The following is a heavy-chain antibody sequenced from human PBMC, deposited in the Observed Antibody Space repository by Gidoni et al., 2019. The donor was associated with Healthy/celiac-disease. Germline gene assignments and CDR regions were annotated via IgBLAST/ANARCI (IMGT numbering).Heavy chain of an antibody. V-gene: IGHV1-69*02. CDR1: GGTFSSYT. CDR3: AMGWTNNSGFYYYGMDV. Sequence: QVQLVQSGAEVKKPGSSVKVSCKPSGGTFSSYTIRWVRPAPGQGIAWMGRTIPILGIANYAQKFQGRVTITADKSTSTAYMELSSLRSEDTAVYYCAMGWTNNSGFYYYGMDVWGQGTTVTVSS. CDR2: TIPILGIA. J-gene: IGHJ6*02. D-gene: IGHD3-10*01.